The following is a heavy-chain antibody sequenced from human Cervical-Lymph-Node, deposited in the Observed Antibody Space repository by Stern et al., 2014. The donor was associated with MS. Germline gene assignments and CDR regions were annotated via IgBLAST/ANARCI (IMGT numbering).Heavy chain of an antibody. CDR1: GGTFSSHA. CDR3: ARDRITVPRGGNYFDS. CDR2: LLPIFDKRP. V-gene: IGHV1-69*05. Sequence: QVQLVQSGAEVKKPGSSVKVSCQASGGTFSSHAISWLRQAPGQGLEGLGGLLPIFDKRPNYALKFQGRVTITTDDSTSTAYMELNSLRSDDTAVYYCARDRITVPRGGNYFDSWGQGTLVTVSS. D-gene: IGHD3-10*01. J-gene: IGHJ4*02.